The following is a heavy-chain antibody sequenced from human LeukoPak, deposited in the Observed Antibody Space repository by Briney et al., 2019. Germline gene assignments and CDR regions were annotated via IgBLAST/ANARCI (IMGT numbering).Heavy chain of an antibody. CDR3: GRDPNGDYLGAFDF. CDR1: GFTFSNYG. CDR2: IRYDGSNK. V-gene: IGHV3-30*02. D-gene: IGHD2-21*02. J-gene: IGHJ3*01. Sequence: GGSLRLSCAASGFTFSNYGMHWVRQAPGKGLEWVAFIRYDGSNKYYADSVKGRFTISRDNSKNTLYLQMNSLRAEDTAIYYCGRDPNGDYLGAFDFWGPGTMVAVSS.